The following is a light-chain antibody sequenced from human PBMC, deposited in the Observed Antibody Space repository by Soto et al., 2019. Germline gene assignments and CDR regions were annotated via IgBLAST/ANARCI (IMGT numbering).Light chain of an antibody. Sequence: EIMMTQSPSTLSVSTGERATLSCRASLSVSSNLAWYQQKPGQAPRLLIYGASTRATGIPARFSGSGSGAEFTLTINSLQSEDFAVYYCQPYNNWPLTFGGGTKVDI. V-gene: IGKV3-15*01. CDR1: LSVSSN. CDR3: QPYNNWPLT. CDR2: GAS. J-gene: IGKJ4*01.